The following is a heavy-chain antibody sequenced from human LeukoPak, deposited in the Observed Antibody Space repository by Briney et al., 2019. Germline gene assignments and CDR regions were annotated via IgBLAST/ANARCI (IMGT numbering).Heavy chain of an antibody. J-gene: IGHJ4*02. CDR3: ARGWSSYYFDY. Sequence: GGSLRLSSAASGFTFSSYSMSWVRQAPGKVLEWVSSVASSSSYIYYADSVRGRFTISSDNAKNSLYLQMNGLRAEDTAVYYCARGWSSYYFDYWGQGTLVTVSS. CDR2: VASSSSYI. D-gene: IGHD2-15*01. CDR1: GFTFSSYS. V-gene: IGHV3-21*01.